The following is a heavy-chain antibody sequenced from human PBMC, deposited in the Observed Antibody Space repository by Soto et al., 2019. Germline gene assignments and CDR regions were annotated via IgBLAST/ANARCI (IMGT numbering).Heavy chain of an antibody. J-gene: IGHJ3*02. CDR1: GDSIGSGDYW. Sequence: QLQLQESGPGLVKPSETLSLTCTVSGDSIGSGDYWWAWIRXPXXXXLEWFGSIYYSGSIFYNPSLKSRLXXXXXXXXXXXXXXXXXXXXXXXXXXXXXXXXXXXXXXFDIWGQGTMVNAS. V-gene: IGHV4-39*01. CDR3: XXXXXXXXXXFDI. CDR2: IYYSGSI.